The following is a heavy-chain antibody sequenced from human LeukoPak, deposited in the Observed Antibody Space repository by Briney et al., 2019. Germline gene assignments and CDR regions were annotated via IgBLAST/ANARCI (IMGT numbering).Heavy chain of an antibody. CDR2: IKQDGSEK. CDR1: GFTFSSYW. Sequence: GGSLRLSCAASGFTFSSYWMSWVRQAPGKGLEWVANIKQDGSEKYYVDSVKGRFTISRDNAKNSLYLQMNSLRAEDTAVYYCARDNGRGFAPTLGGAFDIWGQGTMVTVSS. J-gene: IGHJ3*02. V-gene: IGHV3-7*01. CDR3: ARDNGRGFAPTLGGAFDI. D-gene: IGHD3-16*01.